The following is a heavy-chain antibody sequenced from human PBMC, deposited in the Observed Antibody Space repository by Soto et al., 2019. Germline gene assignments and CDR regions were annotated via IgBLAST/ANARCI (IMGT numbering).Heavy chain of an antibody. CDR3: TRRRVVVAATPPSGYYGMDV. CDR2: IRSKANSYAT. D-gene: IGHD2-15*01. CDR1: GFTFSGSA. V-gene: IGHV3-73*01. Sequence: GGSLRLSCAASGFTFSGSAMHWVRQASGKGLEWVGRIRSKANSYATAYAASVKGRFTISRDDSKNTAYLQMNSLKTEDTAVYYCTRRRVVVAATPPSGYYGMDVWGQGTTVTVSS. J-gene: IGHJ6*02.